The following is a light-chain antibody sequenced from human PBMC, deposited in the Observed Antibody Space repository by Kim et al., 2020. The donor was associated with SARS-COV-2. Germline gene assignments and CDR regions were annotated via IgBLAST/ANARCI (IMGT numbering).Light chain of an antibody. CDR1: QTIDSNY. Sequence: EIVLTQSPATLSLSPGESATLSCGASQTIDSNYLAWYQQKPGLAPRLLIYDASSRATGIPDRFSGSGSGTDFTLTISRLEPEDFAVYYCQQYHRSPKTFGQGTKVDIK. CDR3: QQYHRSPKT. CDR2: DAS. J-gene: IGKJ1*01. V-gene: IGKV3D-20*01.